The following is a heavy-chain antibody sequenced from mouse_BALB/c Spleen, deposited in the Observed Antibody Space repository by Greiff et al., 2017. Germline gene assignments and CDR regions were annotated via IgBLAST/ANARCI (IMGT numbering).Heavy chain of an antibody. J-gene: IGHJ4*01. CDR1: GFTFSSYA. CDR3: ARYYYGSFYAMDY. V-gene: IGHV5-9-4*01. CDR2: ISSGGSYT. D-gene: IGHD1-1*01. Sequence: EVQGVESGGGLVKPGGSLKLSCAASGFTFSSYAMSWVRQSPEKRLEWVAEISSGGSYTYYPDTVTGRFTISRDNAKNTLYLEMSSLRSEDTAMYYCARYYYGSFYAMDYWGQGTSVTVSS.